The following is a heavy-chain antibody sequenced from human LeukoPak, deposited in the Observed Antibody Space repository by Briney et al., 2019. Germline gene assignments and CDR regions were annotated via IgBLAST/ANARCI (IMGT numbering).Heavy chain of an antibody. CDR2: IGGSGGST. CDR3: AKPISSGWYSFDY. J-gene: IGHJ4*02. V-gene: IGHV3-23*01. D-gene: IGHD6-19*01. Sequence: GGSLRLSCAAAGFTFGTYAMSWVRQAPGKGLEWVSAIGGSGGSTYSADSVKGRFTISRDNSKNTLYPQINSLRAEDTAVYYCAKPISSGWYSFDYWGQGTLVTVSS. CDR1: GFTFGTYA.